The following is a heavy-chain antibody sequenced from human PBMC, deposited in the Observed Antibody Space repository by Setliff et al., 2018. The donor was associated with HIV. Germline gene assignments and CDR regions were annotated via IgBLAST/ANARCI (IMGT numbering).Heavy chain of an antibody. J-gene: IGHJ6*03. D-gene: IGHD1-26*01. CDR2: IYYSVST. Sequence: SETLSLTCTVSGGSMNSHYWSWIRQSPGRGLEWIGYIYYSVSTKYNPSLKSRVSMSIDTLKNQFSLKLSSVTATDTAVYYCARRTSPPSGLYSAYYMDVWGRGTTVTVSS. CDR3: ARRTSPPSGLYSAYYMDV. V-gene: IGHV4-59*08. CDR1: GGSMNSHY.